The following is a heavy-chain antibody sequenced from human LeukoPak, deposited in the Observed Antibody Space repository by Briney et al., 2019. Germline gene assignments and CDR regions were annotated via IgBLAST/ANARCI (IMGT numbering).Heavy chain of an antibody. V-gene: IGHV3-7*01. J-gene: IGHJ4*02. CDR2: IKQDGSEK. CDR3: ARDYLGSSSGWYPRVY. D-gene: IGHD6-19*01. Sequence: PGGSLRLSCAASGFTFSSYWMSWVRRAPGKGLEWVANIKQDGSEKYYVDSVKGRFTISRDNAKNSLYLQMNSLRAEDTAVYCCARDYLGSSSGWYPRVYWGQGTLVTVSS. CDR1: GFTFSSYW.